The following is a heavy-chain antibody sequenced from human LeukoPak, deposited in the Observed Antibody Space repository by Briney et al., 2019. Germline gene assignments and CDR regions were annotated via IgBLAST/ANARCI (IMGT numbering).Heavy chain of an antibody. V-gene: IGHV4-39*07. CDR3: AKAYYDSSGPRGDY. CDR2: IYYSGST. D-gene: IGHD3-22*01. CDR1: GGSISSSSYY. Sequence: SETLSLTCTVSGGSISSSSYYWGWIRQPPGKGLEWIGSIYYSGSTYYNPSLKSRVTISVDTSKNQFSLNLSSVTAADTAVYYCAKAYYDSSGPRGDYWGQGTLVTVSS. J-gene: IGHJ4*02.